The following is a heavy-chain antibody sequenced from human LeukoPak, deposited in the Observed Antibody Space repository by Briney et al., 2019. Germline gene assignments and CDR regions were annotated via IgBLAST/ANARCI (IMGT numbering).Heavy chain of an antibody. V-gene: IGHV4-38-2*01. CDR2: IYHSGST. CDR1: GYSISSGYY. CDR3: ARLVGQLSL. D-gene: IGHD3-10*01. Sequence: PSETLSLTCAVSGYSISSGYYWGWIRQPPEKGLEWIGSIYHSGSTYYNPSLKSRVTISVDTSKNQFSLKLSSVTAADTAVYYCARLVGQLSLWGRGTLVTVSS. J-gene: IGHJ2*01.